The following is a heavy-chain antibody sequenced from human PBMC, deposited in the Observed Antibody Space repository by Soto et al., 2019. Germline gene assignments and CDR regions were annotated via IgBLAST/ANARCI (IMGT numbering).Heavy chain of an antibody. J-gene: IGHJ1*01. CDR3: ARDPRVETTLMAVFRG. D-gene: IGHD3-3*01. CDR1: GFSFSNYG. Sequence: QVQLVESGGGVVQPGRSLRLSCAGSGFSFSNYGMHWVRQAPGKGLEWVALIWYDGSNKYYADSVKGRFTISRDNSKNTLYLQMSSLRNEDTAVYYCARDPRVETTLMAVFRGWGQGTLVTVSS. CDR2: IWYDGSNK. V-gene: IGHV3-33*01.